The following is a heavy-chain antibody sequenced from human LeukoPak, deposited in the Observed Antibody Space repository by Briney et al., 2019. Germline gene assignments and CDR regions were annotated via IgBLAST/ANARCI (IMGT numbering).Heavy chain of an antibody. D-gene: IGHD4-17*01. V-gene: IGHV3-21*01. J-gene: IGHJ3*02. Sequence: PGGSLRLFCAASGFTFSSYSVNWVPQAPGKGLEGVSSISSSSSYIYYADSVKGRFTVSRDNAKNSLYLRMNSLRGEDAAVYYCARPVTTGNTHAFDIWGQGTMVTVSS. CDR1: GFTFSSYS. CDR2: ISSSSSYI. CDR3: ARPVTTGNTHAFDI.